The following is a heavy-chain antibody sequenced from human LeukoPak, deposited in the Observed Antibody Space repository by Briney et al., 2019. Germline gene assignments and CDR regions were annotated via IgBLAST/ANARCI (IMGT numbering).Heavy chain of an antibody. CDR2: IYYSGST. D-gene: IGHD2-2*01. J-gene: IGHJ5*02. CDR1: GGSISSSNW. Sequence: SGTLSLTCAVSGGSISSSNWWSWVRQPPGKGLEWIGYIYYSGSTNYNPSLKSRVTISVDTSKNQFSLKLSSVTAADTAVYYRARGWGQLPRRSVGRGEHWFDPWGQGTLVTVSS. CDR3: ARGWGQLPRRSVGRGEHWFDP. V-gene: IGHV4-4*02.